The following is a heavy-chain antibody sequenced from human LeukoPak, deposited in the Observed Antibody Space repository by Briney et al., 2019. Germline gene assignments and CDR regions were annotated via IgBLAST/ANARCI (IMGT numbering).Heavy chain of an antibody. J-gene: IGHJ4*02. V-gene: IGHV4-59*08. CDR3: AKYGGSGWVIDY. D-gene: IGHD6-19*01. CDR2: IYYTGGT. CDR1: GGSIRNNY. Sequence: PSETLSPTCTVSGGSIRNNYWTWIRQPPGKGLEYIGYIYYTGGTNYNPSLKSRVTISVDTSKNQFSLKLNSVTAADTAVYFCAKYGGSGWVIDYWGQGTLVTVSS.